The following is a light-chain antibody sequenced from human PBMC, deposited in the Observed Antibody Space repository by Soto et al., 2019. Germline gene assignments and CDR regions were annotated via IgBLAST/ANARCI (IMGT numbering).Light chain of an antibody. CDR3: TSHAGTINLV. V-gene: IGLV2-8*01. CDR1: SSDVGGYNY. Sequence: QLVLTQPPSASGSPGQSVTISCTGTSSDVGGYNYVSWYQQHPGKAPKLMIYEVSKRPSGVPDRFSGSKSGNTASLTVSGLQAEDEADYYCTSHAGTINLVFGGGTQLTVL. J-gene: IGLJ2*01. CDR2: EVS.